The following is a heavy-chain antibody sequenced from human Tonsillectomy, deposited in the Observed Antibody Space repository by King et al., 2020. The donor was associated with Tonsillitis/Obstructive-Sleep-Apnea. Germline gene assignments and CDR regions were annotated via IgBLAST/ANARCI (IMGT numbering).Heavy chain of an antibody. CDR2: IYYSGST. Sequence: QLQESGPGLVKPSETLSLTCTVSGGPISSSSSYWGWIRQPPGKGLEWIWSIYYSGSTYYSPSLKGRVTISVDTSKNQFSLKLSSVTASDTAVYYCSRRGGGAPDYWGQGTLVTVSS. V-gene: IGHV4-39*01. D-gene: IGHD1-26*01. CDR1: GGPISSSSSY. CDR3: SRRGGGAPDY. J-gene: IGHJ4*02.